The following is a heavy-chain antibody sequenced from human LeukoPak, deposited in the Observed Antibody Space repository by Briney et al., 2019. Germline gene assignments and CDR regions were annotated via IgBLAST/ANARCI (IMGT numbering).Heavy chain of an antibody. CDR1: GFTFSSYA. D-gene: IGHD2-15*01. CDR2: ISGSGGGT. CDR3: AKEVGGYCSGGSCYGYFQH. Sequence: PGGSLRLSCAASGFTFSSYAMSWVRQAPGKGLEWVSAISGSGGGTYYADSVKGRFTISRDNSKNTLYLQMNSLRAEDTAVYYCAKEVGGYCSGGSCYGYFQHWGQGTLVTVSS. V-gene: IGHV3-23*01. J-gene: IGHJ1*01.